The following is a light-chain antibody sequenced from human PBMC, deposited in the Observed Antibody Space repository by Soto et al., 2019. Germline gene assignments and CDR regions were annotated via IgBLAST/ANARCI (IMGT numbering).Light chain of an antibody. CDR2: AAS. V-gene: IGKV1-39*01. Sequence: MTQSPLSLPVTPGEPASISCRSSQSISNHLNWYQQKPGKAPKLLIFAASSLQSGVPSRFSGSRSGPDFTLTISSLQPEDFATYYCQQSYSSPPTFGQGTKVDIK. CDR1: QSISNH. J-gene: IGKJ1*01. CDR3: QQSYSSPPT.